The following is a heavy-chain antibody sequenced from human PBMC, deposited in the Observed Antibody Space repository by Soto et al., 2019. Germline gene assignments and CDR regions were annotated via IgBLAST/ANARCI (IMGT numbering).Heavy chain of an antibody. V-gene: IGHV3-11*01. CDR2: ISSSGSTI. Sequence: PGWSLRLSCAASGFTFIDYYMSWIRQAPGKGLEWVSYISSSGSTIYYADSVKGRFTISRDNAKNSLYLQMNSLRAEDTAVYYCATEPMQYYYDSSGYPADWGQGTLVTVSS. CDR3: ATEPMQYYYDSSGYPAD. D-gene: IGHD3-22*01. J-gene: IGHJ4*02. CDR1: GFTFIDYY.